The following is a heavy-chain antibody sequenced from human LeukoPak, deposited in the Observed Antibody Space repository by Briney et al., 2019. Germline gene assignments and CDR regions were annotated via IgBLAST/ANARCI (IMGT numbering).Heavy chain of an antibody. CDR1: GYTFTGYY. Sequence: ASVKVSCKASGYTFTGYYMHWVRQAPGQGLEWMGWINPNSGGTNYAQKFQGRVTMTRDTSISTAYMELSRLRSEDTAVYYCARVRHNYYYYYMDVWGKGTTVTISS. CDR2: INPNSGGT. D-gene: IGHD2-21*01. CDR3: ARVRHNYYYYYMDV. J-gene: IGHJ6*03. V-gene: IGHV1-2*02.